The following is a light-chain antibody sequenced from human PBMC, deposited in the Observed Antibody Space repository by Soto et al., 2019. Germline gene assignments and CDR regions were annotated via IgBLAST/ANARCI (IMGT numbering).Light chain of an antibody. CDR3: HQDINLPWT. J-gene: IGKJ1*01. CDR2: GAS. CDR1: QSVSSN. V-gene: IGKV3-15*01. Sequence: EIMMSQSPATLSVSPGERATLSCRASQSVSSNLAWYQQKPGQAPRLLIYGASTRATGIPARISGSGSGTEFTLTISSLQPEDFAVYLCHQDINLPWTFGEGTKVDIK.